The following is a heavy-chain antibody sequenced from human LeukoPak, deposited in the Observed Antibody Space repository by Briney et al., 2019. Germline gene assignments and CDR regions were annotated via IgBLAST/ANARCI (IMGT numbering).Heavy chain of an antibody. Sequence: GASLKISFKGSGCRFTSYWIAWVRQMPGKGVEWMGIIYPGDSDTRYSPSFQGQVTISADKSISTAYLQWRSLKASDTAMYYCARHPCGGDCYSDLWGQGTLVTVSS. CDR1: GCRFTSYW. V-gene: IGHV5-51*01. J-gene: IGHJ4*02. CDR2: IYPGDSDT. D-gene: IGHD2-21*02. CDR3: ARHPCGGDCYSDL.